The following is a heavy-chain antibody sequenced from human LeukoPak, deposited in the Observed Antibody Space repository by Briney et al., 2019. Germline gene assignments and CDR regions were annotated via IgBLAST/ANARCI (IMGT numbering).Heavy chain of an antibody. D-gene: IGHD1-26*01. CDR2: IIPIFGTA. CDR1: GGTFISYA. V-gene: IGHV1-69*05. CDR3: ARGSLRIVGSQLYYFDY. J-gene: IGHJ4*02. Sequence: ASVKVSCKASGGTFISYAISWVRQAPGQGLEWRGGIIPIFGTANYAQKFQGRVTITTDESTSTAYMELSSLRSEDTAVYYCARGSLRIVGSQLYYFDYWGQGTLVTVSS.